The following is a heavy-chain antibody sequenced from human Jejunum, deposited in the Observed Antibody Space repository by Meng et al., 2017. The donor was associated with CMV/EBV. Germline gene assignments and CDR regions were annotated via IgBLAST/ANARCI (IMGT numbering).Heavy chain of an antibody. CDR3: ARLSSDHYYAIVV. J-gene: IGHJ6*02. CDR1: GFPVHGNS. D-gene: IGHD3-10*02. CDR2: VFAGGTT. Sequence: AAAGFPVHGNSMPWVRQAPGEGLEWVSVVFAGGTTYYADSVKGRFTISRDTSQNTVYLHMNSLRAEDTAVYYCARLSSDHYYAIVVWGQGTTVTVSS. V-gene: IGHV3-53*01.